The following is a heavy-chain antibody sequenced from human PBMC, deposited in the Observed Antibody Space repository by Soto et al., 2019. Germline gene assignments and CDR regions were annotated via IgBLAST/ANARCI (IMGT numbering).Heavy chain of an antibody. J-gene: IGHJ4*02. V-gene: IGHV3-23*01. Sequence: EVQLLESGGGLVQPGGSLRLSCAASGITISNYPMSWVRQAPGKGLDWVSGISGSGDRTYYADSANGRFTLSKDISRNSLSLQLDSLRVEHTAVYFCVKDDGGYPSTAPHWGQGTLVTVSS. CDR3: VKDDGGYPSTAPH. CDR1: GITISNYP. D-gene: IGHD3-22*01. CDR2: ISGSGDRT.